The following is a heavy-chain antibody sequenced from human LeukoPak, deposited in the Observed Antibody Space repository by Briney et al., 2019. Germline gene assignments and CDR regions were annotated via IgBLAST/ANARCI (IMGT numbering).Heavy chain of an antibody. D-gene: IGHD6-19*01. CDR3: ARDRVAGPYYYYYGMDV. CDR1: GASISSGDYY. Sequence: SETLSLTCTVSGASISSGDYYWGWIRQSPGRGLEWIGTIYYSGSTYYNPSLKSRVTISVDTSKNQFSLKLSSVTAADTAVYYCARDRVAGPYYYYYGMDVWGQGTTVTVSS. J-gene: IGHJ6*02. V-gene: IGHV4-39*07. CDR2: IYYSGST.